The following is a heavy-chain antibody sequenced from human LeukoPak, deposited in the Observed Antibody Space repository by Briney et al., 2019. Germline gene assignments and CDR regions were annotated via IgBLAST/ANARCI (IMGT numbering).Heavy chain of an antibody. D-gene: IGHD6-19*01. V-gene: IGHV1-2*02. CDR1: GYTFTGYY. CDR3: ARVAGWSTDAFDI. Sequence: ASVKVSCKASGYTFTGYYMHWVRQAPGQGLELMGWINPNSGGTNYAQKFQGRVTMTRDTSISTAYMELSRLRSDDTAVYYCARVAGWSTDAFDIWGQGTMVTVSS. J-gene: IGHJ3*02. CDR2: INPNSGGT.